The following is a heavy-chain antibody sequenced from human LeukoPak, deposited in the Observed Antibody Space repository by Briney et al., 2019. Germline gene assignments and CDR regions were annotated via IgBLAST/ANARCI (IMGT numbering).Heavy chain of an antibody. D-gene: IGHD3-22*01. V-gene: IGHV4-34*01. Sequence: SETLSLTCAVSGGSFSGYYWSWIRQPPGKGLEWIGEINHSGSTNYNPSLKSRVTISVDTSKNQFSLKLSSVTAADTAVYYCARGRRYYDSSGSYYYYMDVWGKGTTVTVSS. CDR3: ARGRRYYDSSGSYYYYMDV. CDR2: INHSGST. CDR1: GGSFSGYY. J-gene: IGHJ6*03.